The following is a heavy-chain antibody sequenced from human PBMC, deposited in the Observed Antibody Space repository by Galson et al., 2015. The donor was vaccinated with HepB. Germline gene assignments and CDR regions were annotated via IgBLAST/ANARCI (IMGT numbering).Heavy chain of an antibody. CDR1: GYSFTSYW. J-gene: IGHJ6*02. CDR2: IYPGDSDT. Sequence: QSGAEVKKPGESLKISCKGSGYSFTSYWIGWVRQMPGKGLEWMGIIYPGDSDTRYSPSFQGQVTISADKSISTAYLQWSSLKASDTAMYYCARQTAYYYDSSGYYYYYGMDVWGQGTTVTVSS. D-gene: IGHD3-22*01. V-gene: IGHV5-51*01. CDR3: ARQTAYYYDSSGYYYYYGMDV.